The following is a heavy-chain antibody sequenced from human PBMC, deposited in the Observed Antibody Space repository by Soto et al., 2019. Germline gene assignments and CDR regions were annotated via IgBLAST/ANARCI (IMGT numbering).Heavy chain of an antibody. Sequence: GGSLRLSCEGSGFTFSDYYISWIRQAPGKGLEWISYSSNSGTFSRYADSVKGRFSISRDNTKNLLYLQMNSLRAEDTAVYYRARSGDNYNRLDYWGQGTPVTVS. CDR1: GFTFSDYY. J-gene: IGHJ4*02. CDR3: ARSGDNYNRLDY. D-gene: IGHD1-1*01. CDR2: SSNSGTFS. V-gene: IGHV3-11*06.